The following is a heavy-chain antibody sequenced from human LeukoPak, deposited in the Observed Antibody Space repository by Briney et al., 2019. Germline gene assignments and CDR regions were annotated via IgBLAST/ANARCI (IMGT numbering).Heavy chain of an antibody. J-gene: IGHJ4*02. CDR3: ARIRGYSYGYSNY. V-gene: IGHV4-39*01. CDR2: IYYSGNT. D-gene: IGHD5-18*01. Sequence: SETLSLTCSVSGGSITSNNYFWGWIRQPPGTGLEWIGNIYYSGNTYYAPSLKSRIAISVDASKNQFSLKLSSVTAADTAVYYCARIRGYSYGYSNYWGQGTLVTVSS. CDR1: GGSITSNNYF.